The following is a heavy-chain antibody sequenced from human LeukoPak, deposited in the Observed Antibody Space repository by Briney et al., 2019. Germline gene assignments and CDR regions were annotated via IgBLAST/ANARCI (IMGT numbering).Heavy chain of an antibody. V-gene: IGHV1-69*13. Sequence: SVKVSCKASGGTFSKYTISWVRQRPGQGLEWMGGITPLFGTANYAQKFQGRVTITADESASTAYMELSSLRSEDAAVYYCARDSSDGAGIDYWGQGTLVTVSS. CDR3: ARDSSDGAGIDY. CDR1: GGTFSKYT. CDR2: ITPLFGTA. D-gene: IGHD1-14*01. J-gene: IGHJ4*02.